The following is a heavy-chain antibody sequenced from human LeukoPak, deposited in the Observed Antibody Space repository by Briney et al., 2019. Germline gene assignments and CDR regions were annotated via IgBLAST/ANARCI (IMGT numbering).Heavy chain of an antibody. CDR1: GYIFNDYY. V-gene: IGHV1-2*02. CDR3: ARDRSTLGYRRFDY. Sequence: GASVKVSCQASGYIFNDYYIHWVRQAPGQGLEWMGWLNPNRAATMYAQRFQGRVTMTWDTSISTAYMDLSALRSGDTALYYCARDRSTLGYRRFDYWGQGTLVIVSS. J-gene: IGHJ4*02. D-gene: IGHD5-18*01. CDR2: LNPNRAAT.